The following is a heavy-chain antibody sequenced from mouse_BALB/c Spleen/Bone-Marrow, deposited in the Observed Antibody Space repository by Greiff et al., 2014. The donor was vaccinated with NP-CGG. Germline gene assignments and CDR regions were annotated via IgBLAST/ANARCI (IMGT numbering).Heavy chain of an antibody. Sequence: EVKVVESGAELVRPGALVKLSCKASGFNIKDYLMHWVKQRPEQGLEWIGWIDPEIGNTLYDPKFQGKASITADTSSNTAYLQLSSLTSEDTAVYYCARLFGTRDFDYWGQGTTLTVSS. J-gene: IGHJ2*01. CDR1: GFNIKDYL. V-gene: IGHV14-1*02. D-gene: IGHD4-1*01. CDR2: IDPEIGNT. CDR3: ARLFGTRDFDY.